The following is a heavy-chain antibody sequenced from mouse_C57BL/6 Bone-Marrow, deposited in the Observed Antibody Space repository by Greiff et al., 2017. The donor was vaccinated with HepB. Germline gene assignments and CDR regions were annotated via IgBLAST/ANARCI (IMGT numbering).Heavy chain of an antibody. CDR2: ILPGSGST. D-gene: IGHD1-1*01. CDR1: GYTITGYW. J-gene: IGHJ3*01. CDR3: TRCRTYNGSSWFAY. V-gene: IGHV1-9*01. Sequence: QVQLQQSGAELMKPGASVKLSCKATGYTITGYWIEWVKQRPGHGLEWIGEILPGSGSTNYNEKFKDKATLTADTSSNTAYMQLSSLSTEDSANDSYTRCRTYNGSSWFAYWGQGTLVTVAA.